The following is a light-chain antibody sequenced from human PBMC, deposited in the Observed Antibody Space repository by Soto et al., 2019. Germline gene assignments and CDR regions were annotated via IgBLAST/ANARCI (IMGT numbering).Light chain of an antibody. Sequence: DIQMTQSPSSLSASVGDRVTIACRASQNIVSYLSWYQQKPGKAPKLPIYAASSLQSGVPSRFSGSGTGIDFTLTISSLKPEALATYYCQQGYSTPPWTFGQGTKVDIK. J-gene: IGKJ1*01. CDR1: QNIVSY. CDR2: AAS. V-gene: IGKV1-39*01. CDR3: QQGYSTPPWT.